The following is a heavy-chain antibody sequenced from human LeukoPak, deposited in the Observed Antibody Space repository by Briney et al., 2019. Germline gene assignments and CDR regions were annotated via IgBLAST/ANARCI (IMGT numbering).Heavy chain of an antibody. Sequence: GGSLRLSCAASGFRFSNFAMSWVRQAPGKGLEWVSLIIGSSGDTLYADSVKGRFTISRGNSKNTVYLQMNSLRPEDTAVYYCAKRKVKWELDYWGQGTLVTVSS. J-gene: IGHJ4*02. V-gene: IGHV3-23*01. D-gene: IGHD1-26*01. CDR1: GFRFSNFA. CDR2: IIGSSGDT. CDR3: AKRKVKWELDY.